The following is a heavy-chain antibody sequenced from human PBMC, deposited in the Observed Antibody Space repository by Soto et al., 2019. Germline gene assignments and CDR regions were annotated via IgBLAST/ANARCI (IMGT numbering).Heavy chain of an antibody. Sequence: QVQLQESGPGLVKPSETLSLTRTVSGGSISDYYWSWIRQPPGKGLEWIGYMYDSGSTRYNPSLNSRVTISVDTSKNQFSLNLRSVTAADTAVYYCARNMAYWGQGTLVTVSS. CDR1: GGSISDYY. CDR2: MYDSGST. CDR3: ARNMAY. V-gene: IGHV4-4*09. D-gene: IGHD3-10*01. J-gene: IGHJ4*02.